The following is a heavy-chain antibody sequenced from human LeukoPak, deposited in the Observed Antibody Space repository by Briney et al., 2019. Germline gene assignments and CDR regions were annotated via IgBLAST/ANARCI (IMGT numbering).Heavy chain of an antibody. CDR1: GFTFSSSW. D-gene: IGHD1-26*01. Sequence: GSMRLSCAASGFTFSSSWMSWVRQAPGKGLEWVTNIKPDGSEKYYVDSVKGRFTISRDNAKNSLFLQMNSLRAEDTALYYCARDTVGVTDYWGQGTLVRVSS. J-gene: IGHJ4*02. V-gene: IGHV3-7*01. CDR2: IKPDGSEK. CDR3: ARDTVGVTDY.